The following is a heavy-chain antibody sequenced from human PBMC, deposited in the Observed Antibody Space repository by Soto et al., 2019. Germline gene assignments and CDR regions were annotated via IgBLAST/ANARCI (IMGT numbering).Heavy chain of an antibody. CDR2: INPDNGNT. D-gene: IGHD2-15*01. Sequence: GASVKVSCKASGYTFTMNWVRQAPGQRLEWMGWINPDNGNTKSSQKFQDRVIITRDTSASTAYMDLSSLRSEDTAVYYCARGIATGQLDPWGQGTLVTVSS. J-gene: IGHJ5*02. V-gene: IGHV1-3*01. CDR1: GYTFT. CDR3: ARGIATGQLDP.